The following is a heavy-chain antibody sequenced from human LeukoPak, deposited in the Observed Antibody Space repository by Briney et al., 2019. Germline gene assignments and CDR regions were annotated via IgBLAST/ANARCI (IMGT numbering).Heavy chain of an antibody. CDR2: INPNSGNT. V-gene: IGHV1-8*02. CDR1: GGTFSSYA. D-gene: IGHD3-16*01. Sequence: ASVKVSCKASGGTFSSYAISWVRQATGQGLEWMGWINPNSGNTGYTQKFQGRVTMTRNTSLSTAYMELTSLKSEDTAVYYCARSLGTYWGKDFLNWFDPWGQGTLVTVSS. CDR3: ARSLGTYWGKDFLNWFDP. J-gene: IGHJ5*02.